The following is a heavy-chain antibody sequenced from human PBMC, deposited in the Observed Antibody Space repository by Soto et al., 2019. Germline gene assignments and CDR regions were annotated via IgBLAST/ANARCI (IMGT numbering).Heavy chain of an antibody. D-gene: IGHD3-3*01. CDR1: GGSLTKYY. V-gene: IGHV4-4*07. Sequence: SATLSITWTVSGGSLTKYYWSWIRQPAGKGLEWIGRISTSGNVVSKASLRSRLTMLVDTSKNQFSLRLTSVTAADTAVYYCARDNNDFWSLYPLAFDYWGQGALVTVSS. CDR3: ARDNNDFWSLYPLAFDY. J-gene: IGHJ4*02. CDR2: ISTSGNV.